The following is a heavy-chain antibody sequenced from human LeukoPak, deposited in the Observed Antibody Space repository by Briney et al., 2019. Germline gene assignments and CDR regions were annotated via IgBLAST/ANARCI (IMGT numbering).Heavy chain of an antibody. V-gene: IGHV4-34*01. CDR3: ARAPLYYYGSGSYYY. D-gene: IGHD3-10*01. CDR1: GGSFSGYY. CDR2: INHSGST. J-gene: IGHJ4*02. Sequence: PSETLSLTCAVYGGSFSGYYWSWIRQPPGKGLEWIGEINHSGSTNYNPSLKSRVTISVDTSKNQFSLKLSSVTAADTAVYYCARAPLYYYGSGSYYYWGQGTLVTVSS.